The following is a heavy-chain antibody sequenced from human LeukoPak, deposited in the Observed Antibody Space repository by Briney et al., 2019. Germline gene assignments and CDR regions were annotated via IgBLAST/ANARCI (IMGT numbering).Heavy chain of an antibody. V-gene: IGHV3-21*01. CDR3: VRDSGSPYGYYFLH. CDR2: ISSSSSHM. J-gene: IGHJ1*01. CDR1: GFTFNSYS. Sequence: GGSLRLSCAASGFTFNSYSMYWVRQAPGKGLEWVSSISSSSSHMFYADSVKGRFSISRDNANNSLYLQMNSLRAEDTAVYYCVRDSGSPYGYYFLHWGQGTLVTVSS. D-gene: IGHD1-26*01.